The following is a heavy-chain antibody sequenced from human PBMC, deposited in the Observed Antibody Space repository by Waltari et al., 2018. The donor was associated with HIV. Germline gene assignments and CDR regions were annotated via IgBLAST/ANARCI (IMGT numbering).Heavy chain of an antibody. V-gene: IGHV1-69*08. CDR1: GGTFSSYT. D-gene: IGHD6-13*01. CDR2: IIPILGIA. CDR3: ARDSIAAADNPYYFDY. Sequence: QVQLVQSGAEVKKPGSSVKVSCKASGGTFSSYTISWVRQAPGQGLEWMGRIIPILGIANYAQKFQGRVTITADKSTSTAYMELSSLRSEDTAVYYCARDSIAAADNPYYFDYWGQGTLVTVSS. J-gene: IGHJ4*02.